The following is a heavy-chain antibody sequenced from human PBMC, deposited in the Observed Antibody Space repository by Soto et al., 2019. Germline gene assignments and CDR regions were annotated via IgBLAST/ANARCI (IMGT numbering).Heavy chain of an antibody. CDR2: IYYSGST. V-gene: IGHV4-31*01. J-gene: IGHJ6*02. CDR3: GAKDYYYYGMDL. Sequence: QVKLQESGPGLVKPSQTLSLTCTVSGGSISSGGYYWSWIRQHPGKGLEGIGYIYYSGSTYYNPSLKSLVPITVDTSKNQYPLKLSTVTAADTAVYYCGAKDYYYYGMDLWGQGTTVTVS. CDR1: GGSISSGGYY.